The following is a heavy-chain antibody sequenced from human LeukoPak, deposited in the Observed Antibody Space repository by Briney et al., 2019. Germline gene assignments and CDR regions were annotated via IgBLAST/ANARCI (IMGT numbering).Heavy chain of an antibody. V-gene: IGHV3-21*01. CDR2: ISSSSSYI. D-gene: IGHD6-13*01. CDR1: GFTFSSYA. CDR3: ARDYDLAAAGSFDY. Sequence: GGSLRLSCAASGFTFSSYAMSWVRQAPGRGLEWVSSISSSSSYIYYADSVKGRFTISRDNAKNSLYLQMNSLRAEDTAVYYCARDYDLAAAGSFDYWGQGTLVTVSS. J-gene: IGHJ4*02.